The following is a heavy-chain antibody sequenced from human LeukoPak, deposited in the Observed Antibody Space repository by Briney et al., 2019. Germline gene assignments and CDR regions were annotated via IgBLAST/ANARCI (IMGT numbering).Heavy chain of an antibody. Sequence: GSLRLSCAASGFTFSSYGMSWVRQAPGKGLEWIGNIYYSGSTYYNPSLKSRVTISVDTSKNQFSLKLNFVTAADTAVYYCARGSSYMDVWGKGTTVTVSS. CDR1: GFTFSSYG. CDR2: IYYSGST. D-gene: IGHD6-6*01. J-gene: IGHJ6*03. V-gene: IGHV4-38-2*01. CDR3: ARGSSYMDV.